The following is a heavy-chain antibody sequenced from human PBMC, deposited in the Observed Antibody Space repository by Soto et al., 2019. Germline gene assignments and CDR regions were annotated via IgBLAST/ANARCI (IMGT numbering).Heavy chain of an antibody. D-gene: IGHD2-2*01. CDR1: GGSFSGYY. V-gene: IGHV4-34*01. Sequence: QAQLQQWGAGLLKPSETLSLTCAVYGGSFSGYYWIWIRQPPGKGLEWIGEINHRGSTKYNPSLKGRVTISADTSKNQFSLHLHSVTAADTAVYSCATVALGVYCSSNSCPGASVEVWGPGTMVTVSS. J-gene: IGHJ3*01. CDR2: INHRGST. CDR3: ATVALGVYCSSNSCPGASVEV.